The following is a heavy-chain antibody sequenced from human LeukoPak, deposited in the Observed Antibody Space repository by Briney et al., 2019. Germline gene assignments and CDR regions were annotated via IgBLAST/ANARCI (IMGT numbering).Heavy chain of an antibody. CDR1: GGSISSSSYY. D-gene: IGHD6-19*01. CDR3: ARTKYSSGWKYFDL. V-gene: IGHV4-39*07. CDR2: IYYSGST. J-gene: IGHJ2*01. Sequence: SETLSLTCTVSGGSISSSSYYWGWIRQPPGKGLEWIGSIYYSGSTYYNPSLKSRVTISVDTSKNQFSLKLSSVTAADTAVYYCARTKYSSGWKYFDLWGRGTLVTVSS.